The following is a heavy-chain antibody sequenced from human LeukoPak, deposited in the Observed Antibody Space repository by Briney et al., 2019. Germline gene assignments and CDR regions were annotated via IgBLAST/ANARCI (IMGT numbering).Heavy chain of an antibody. D-gene: IGHD3-22*01. V-gene: IGHV1-24*01. CDR1: GYTLTELT. J-gene: IGHJ3*02. CDR2: FDPEDGET. CDR3: ARDAKYYYDSSGSPYAFDI. Sequence: ASVKVSCKVSGYTLTELTMHWVRQAPGKGLEWMGGFDPEDGETIYAQKFQGRVTMTEDTSTDTANMELSSLRSEDTAVYYCARDAKYYYDSSGSPYAFDIWGQGTMVTVSS.